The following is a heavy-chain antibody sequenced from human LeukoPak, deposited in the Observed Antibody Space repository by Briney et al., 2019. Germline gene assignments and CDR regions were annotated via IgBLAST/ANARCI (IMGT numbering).Heavy chain of an antibody. CDR2: ISSSSSYI. CDR1: GFTFSSYS. D-gene: IGHD3-22*01. J-gene: IGHJ4*02. V-gene: IGHV3-21*01. CDR3: ARELYYDSSGYYY. Sequence: AGGSLRLSCAASGFTFSSYSMNWVRQAPGKGLEWVSSISSSSSYIYYADSVKGRFTSSRDNAKNSLYLQMDSLRAEDTAVYYCARELYYDSSGYYYWGQGTLVTVSS.